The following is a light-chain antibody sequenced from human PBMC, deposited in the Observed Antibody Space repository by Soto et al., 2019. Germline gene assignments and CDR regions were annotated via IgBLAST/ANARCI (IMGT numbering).Light chain of an antibody. CDR2: DAS. J-gene: IGKJ1*01. V-gene: IGKV1-5*01. CDR1: QSINNW. CDR3: HHLT. Sequence: DIQMTQSPSTLSASVGDRVTITCRASQSINNWLAWYQQKPGNAPKLLIYDASSLESGVPSRFRGSGSGTEFSLTISSLQPDDFATYYCHHLTFGQGTKVEVK.